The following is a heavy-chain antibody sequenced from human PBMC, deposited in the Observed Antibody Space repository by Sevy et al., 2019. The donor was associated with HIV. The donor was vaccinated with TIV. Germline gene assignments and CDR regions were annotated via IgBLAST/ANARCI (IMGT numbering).Heavy chain of an antibody. V-gene: IGHV3-30*02. CDR2: IRYDGSNK. CDR3: ARGRKTTQEWLEELDYYYGVDV. Sequence: GGSLRLSCAAFGFTFSTYDMHWVRQAPGKGLEWVAYIRYDGSNKYYADSVRGRFTISRDNSKNTLYLQMNSLRAEDTAVYYCARGRKTTQEWLEELDYYYGVDVWGQGTTVTVSS. J-gene: IGHJ6*02. D-gene: IGHD2-8*01. CDR1: GFTFSTYD.